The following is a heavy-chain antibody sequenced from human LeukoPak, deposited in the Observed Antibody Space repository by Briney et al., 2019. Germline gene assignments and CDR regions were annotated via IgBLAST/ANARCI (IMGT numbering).Heavy chain of an antibody. Sequence: GASVKVSCKASGYTFTGYYMHWVRQAPGQGLEWMGWINPNSGGTNYAQKFQGRVTMTRDTSISTAYMELSRLRSDDTAVCYCARLGWIVVVPAAFDYWGQGTLVTVSS. J-gene: IGHJ4*02. V-gene: IGHV1-2*02. CDR1: GYTFTGYY. CDR2: INPNSGGT. D-gene: IGHD2-2*01. CDR3: ARLGWIVVVPAAFDY.